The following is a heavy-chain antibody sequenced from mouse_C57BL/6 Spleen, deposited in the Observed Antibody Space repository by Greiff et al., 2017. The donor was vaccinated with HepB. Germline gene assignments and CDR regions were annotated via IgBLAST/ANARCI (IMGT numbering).Heavy chain of an antibody. J-gene: IGHJ1*03. CDR2: MHPSDSDT. D-gene: IGHD4-1*01. CDR1: GYTFTSYW. Sequence: QVQLQQPGAELVKPGASVKVSCKASGYTFTSYWMHWVKQRPGQGLEWIGRMHPSDSDTNYNQKFKGKATLTVDKSSSTAYMQLSRLTSEDSAVYYCATDWDHWYFDVWGTGTTVTVSS. CDR3: ATDWDHWYFDV. V-gene: IGHV1-74*01.